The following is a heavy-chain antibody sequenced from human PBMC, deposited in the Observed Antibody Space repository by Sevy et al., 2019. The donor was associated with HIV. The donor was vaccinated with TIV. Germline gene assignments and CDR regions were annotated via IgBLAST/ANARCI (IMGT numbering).Heavy chain of an antibody. CDR2: IYYSGST. V-gene: IGHV4-30-4*01. D-gene: IGHD3-16*01. CDR3: VRDRGMGGVIDY. J-gene: IGHJ4*02. Sequence: SETLSLTCTVSGGSISSGDYYWSWIRQPPGKGLEWIGYIYYSGSTYYNPSLKSRVTISVDTSKNQFSLKLSSVTAADTAVYYCVRDRGMGGVIDYWGQGTLVTVSS. CDR1: GGSISSGDYY.